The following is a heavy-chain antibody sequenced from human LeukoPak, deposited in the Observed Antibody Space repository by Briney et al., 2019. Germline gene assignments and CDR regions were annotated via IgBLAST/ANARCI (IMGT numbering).Heavy chain of an antibody. D-gene: IGHD3-3*01. CDR3: ARDSRYYDFWSGYPPPDY. CDR2: ISSSGSTI. CDR1: GFTFSDYY. Sequence: GGSLRLSCAASGFTFSDYYVSWIRQAPGKGLEWVSYISSSGSTIYYADSVKGRFTISRDNAKNSLYLQMNSLRAEDTAVYYCARDSRYYDFWSGYPPPDYWGQGTLVTVSS. V-gene: IGHV3-11*04. J-gene: IGHJ4*02.